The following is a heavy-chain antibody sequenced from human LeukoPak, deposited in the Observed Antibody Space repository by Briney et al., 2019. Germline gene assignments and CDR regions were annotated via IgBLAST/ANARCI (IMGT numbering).Heavy chain of an antibody. CDR1: GFTFSSYG. J-gene: IGHJ4*02. D-gene: IGHD3-10*01. CDR2: ISGSGGST. V-gene: IGHV3-23*01. CDR3: AKIGVRGVMGYFDY. Sequence: GGSLRLSCAASGFTFSSYGMSWVRQAPGKGLEWVSAISGSGGSTYYADSVKGRFTISRDNSKNTLYLQMNSLRAEDTAVYYCAKIGVRGVMGYFDYWGQGTLVTVSS.